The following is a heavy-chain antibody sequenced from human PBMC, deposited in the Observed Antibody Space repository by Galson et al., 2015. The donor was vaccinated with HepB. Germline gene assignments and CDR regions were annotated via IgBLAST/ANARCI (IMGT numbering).Heavy chain of an antibody. CDR3: ARGVAVAGPNDY. J-gene: IGHJ4*02. Sequence: SVKVSCKASGGTFSSYTISWVRQAPGQGLEWMGRIIPILGIANYAQKFQGRVTITADKSTSTAYMELSSLRSEDTAVYYCARGVAVAGPNDYWGQGTLVTVSS. CDR2: IIPILGIA. V-gene: IGHV1-69*02. D-gene: IGHD6-19*01. CDR1: GGTFSSYT.